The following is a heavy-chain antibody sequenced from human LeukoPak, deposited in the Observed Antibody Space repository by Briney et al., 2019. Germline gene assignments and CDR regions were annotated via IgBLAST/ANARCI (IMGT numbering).Heavy chain of an antibody. D-gene: IGHD5-24*01. V-gene: IGHV4-4*07. CDR2: IYTSGST. CDR1: GGSISSYY. J-gene: IGHJ4*02. Sequence: PSETLSLTCTVSGGSISSYYWSWIRQPAGKGLEWIGRIYTSGSTNYNPSLKSRVTMSVDTSKNQFSLKLSSVTAADTAVYYCARDFEMATKYYFDYWGQGTLVTVSS. CDR3: ARDFEMATKYYFDY.